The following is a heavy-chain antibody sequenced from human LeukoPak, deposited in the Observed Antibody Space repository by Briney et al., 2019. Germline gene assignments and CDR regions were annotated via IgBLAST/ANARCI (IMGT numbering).Heavy chain of an antibody. CDR2: FDPEDGET. J-gene: IGHJ4*02. D-gene: IGHD3-16*02. Sequence: ASVKVSCKVSGYTLTELSMHWVRQAPGKGLEWMGGFDPEDGETIYAQKFQGRVTMTEDTSTDTAYMELSSLRSEDTAVYYCARTSRYYDYVWGSYRALYFDYWGQGTLVTVSS. CDR1: GYTLTELS. CDR3: ARTSRYYDYVWGSYRALYFDY. V-gene: IGHV1-24*01.